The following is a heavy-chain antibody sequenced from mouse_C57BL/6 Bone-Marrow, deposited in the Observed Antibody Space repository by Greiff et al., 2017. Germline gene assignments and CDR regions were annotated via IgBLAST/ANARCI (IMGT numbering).Heavy chain of an antibody. CDR1: GYTFTSYW. V-gene: IGHV1-50*01. D-gene: IGHD2-1*01. CDR3: ASYGNYSSRTMDY. CDR2: IDPSDSYT. J-gene: IGHJ4*01. Sequence: QVQLKQPGAELVKPGASVKLSCKASGYTFTSYWMQWVKQRPGQGLEWIGEIDPSDSYTNYNQKFKGKATLTVDTSSSTAYMQLSSLTSEDSAVYYGASYGNYSSRTMDYWGQGTSVTVSS.